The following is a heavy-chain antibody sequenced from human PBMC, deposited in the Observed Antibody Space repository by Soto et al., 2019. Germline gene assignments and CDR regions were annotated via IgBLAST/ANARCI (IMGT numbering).Heavy chain of an antibody. D-gene: IGHD2-15*01. Sequence: QVQLQQWGAGLLKPSETLSLTCAVYGGSFSGYYWSWIRQPPGKGLEWIGEINHSGSTNYNPSLKSRFTISVDTSKNQFSLKLSSVTAADTAVYYCARRGVGAAFAYWGQGTLVTVSS. V-gene: IGHV4-34*01. CDR1: GGSFSGYY. J-gene: IGHJ4*02. CDR3: ARRGVGAAFAY. CDR2: INHSGST.